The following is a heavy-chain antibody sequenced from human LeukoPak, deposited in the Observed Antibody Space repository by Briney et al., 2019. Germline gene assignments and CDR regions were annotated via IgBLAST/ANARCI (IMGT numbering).Heavy chain of an antibody. D-gene: IGHD1-26*01. CDR3: ARQPVGATMNFDY. V-gene: IGHV4-59*08. Sequence: SETLSLTCTVSGGSISSYYWSWIRQPPGKGLEWIGYIYYSGSTNYNPSLKSRVTISVDTSKNQFSLKLSSVTAADTAVYYCARQPVGATMNFDYWGQGTLVTVSS. CDR1: GGSISSYY. J-gene: IGHJ4*02. CDR2: IYYSGST.